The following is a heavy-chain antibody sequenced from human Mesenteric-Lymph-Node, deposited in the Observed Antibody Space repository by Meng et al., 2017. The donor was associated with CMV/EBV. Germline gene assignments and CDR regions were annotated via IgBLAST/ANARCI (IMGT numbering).Heavy chain of an antibody. D-gene: IGHD2-15*01. J-gene: IGHJ4*02. V-gene: IGHV3-21*01. CDR3: ARIGVIASTDYFDY. Sequence: GESLKISCAASGFTFDDYDMNWVRQAPGKGLEWVSSISGSGTYISYADSVQGRFTISKDNAKNSLYLQMNSLRAEDTAVYYCARIGVIASTDYFDYWGQGTLVTVSS. CDR2: ISGSGTYI. CDR1: GFTFDDYD.